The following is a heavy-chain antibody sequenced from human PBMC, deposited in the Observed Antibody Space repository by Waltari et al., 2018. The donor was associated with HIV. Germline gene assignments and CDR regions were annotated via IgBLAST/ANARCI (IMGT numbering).Heavy chain of an antibody. CDR3: ARDCERGGDPVDY. J-gene: IGHJ4*02. Sequence: QVQLVESGGGVVQPGRSLRLSCAASGFTFSSYGRHGVRRAPGKGLEWVAFLWFVGSTKDYPYSVKGRFTISRDNSKNTLYLQMNSRRAEDTAVYYCARDCERGGDPVDYWGQGTLVTVSS. D-gene: IGHD2-21*02. CDR1: GFTFSSYG. V-gene: IGHV3-33*01. CDR2: LWFVGSTK.